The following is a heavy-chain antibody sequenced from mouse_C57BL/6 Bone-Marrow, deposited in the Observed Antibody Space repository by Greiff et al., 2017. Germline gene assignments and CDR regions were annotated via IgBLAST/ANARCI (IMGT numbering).Heavy chain of an antibody. D-gene: IGHD1-1*01. CDR2: ISSGSSTI. Sequence: EVQLVESGGGLVKPGGSLKLSCAASGFTFSDYGMHWVRQAPEKGLEWVAYISSGSSTIYYADTVKGRFTISRDNAKNTLFLQMTRLRSADTAMYYCASEYYGSLDYWGQGTTLTVSS. CDR1: GFTFSDYG. V-gene: IGHV5-17*01. J-gene: IGHJ2*01. CDR3: ASEYYGSLDY.